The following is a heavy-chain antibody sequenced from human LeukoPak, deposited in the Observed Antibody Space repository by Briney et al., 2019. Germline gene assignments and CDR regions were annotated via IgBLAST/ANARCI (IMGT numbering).Heavy chain of an antibody. CDR1: GYTFTGYY. D-gene: IGHD2-21*02. Sequence: ASVKVSCKASGYTFTGYYMHWVRQAPGQGLEWMGWINPNSGGTNYAQKFQGRVTMTRDTSISTAYMELSRLRSDDTAVYYCARELQRYYYDMDVWGKGTTVTVSS. CDR2: INPNSGGT. V-gene: IGHV1-2*02. CDR3: ARELQRYYYDMDV. J-gene: IGHJ6*03.